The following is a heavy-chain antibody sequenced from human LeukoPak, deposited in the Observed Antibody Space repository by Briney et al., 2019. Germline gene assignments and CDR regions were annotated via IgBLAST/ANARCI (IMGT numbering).Heavy chain of an antibody. J-gene: IGHJ4*02. V-gene: IGHV3-66*02. D-gene: IGHD3-3*01. CDR3: ARSPYYDFWSGYYTCHFDY. Sequence: PGGSLRLSCAASGFTVSSNYMSWVRQAPGKGLEWVSVIYSGGSTYYADSVKGRFTISRDNSKSTLYLQMNSLRAEDTAVYYCARSPYYDFWSGYYTCHFDYWGQGTLVTVSS. CDR1: GFTVSSNY. CDR2: IYSGGST.